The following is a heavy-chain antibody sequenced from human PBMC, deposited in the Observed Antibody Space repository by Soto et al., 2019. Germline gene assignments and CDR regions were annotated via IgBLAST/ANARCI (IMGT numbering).Heavy chain of an antibody. CDR2: ISYDGSNK. D-gene: IGHD1-26*01. CDR3: ARDSESGSYYRSAFDI. Sequence: GGSLRLSCAASGFTFSSYAMHWVRQAPGKGLEWVAVISYDGSNKYYADSVKGRFTISRDNSKNTLYLQMNSLRAEDTAVYYCARDSESGSYYRSAFDIWGQGTMVTVSS. CDR1: GFTFSSYA. V-gene: IGHV3-30-3*01. J-gene: IGHJ3*02.